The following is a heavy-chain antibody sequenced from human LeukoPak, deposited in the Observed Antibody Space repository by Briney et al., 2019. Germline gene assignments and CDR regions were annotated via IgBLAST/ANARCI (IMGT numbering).Heavy chain of an antibody. J-gene: IGHJ6*02. CDR2: IYYRGST. D-gene: IGHD4-17*01. V-gene: IGHV4-30-4*01. Sequence: SETLSLTCTVSGGSISRGDYYWSSIRQPPGKGLEWSGGIYYRGSTYSNPSLKSRDTLSDDTSKNNFSLKLSSVTAADTAVYYCPRDGPLGPYGDSFFFGMDVWGQGTTVTVSS. CDR3: PRDGPLGPYGDSFFFGMDV. CDR1: GGSISRGDYY.